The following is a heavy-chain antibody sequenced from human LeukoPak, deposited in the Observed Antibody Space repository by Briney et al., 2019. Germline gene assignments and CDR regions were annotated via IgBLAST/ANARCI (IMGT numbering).Heavy chain of an antibody. CDR3: ARGTTVTTFLDY. V-gene: IGHV1-69*05. Sequence: SVKVSCKASGGTFSSYAISWVRQAPGQGLEWMGRIIPIFGTANYAQKFQGRVAITTDESTSTAYMELSSLRSEDTAVYYCARGTTVTTFLDYWGQGTLVTVSS. CDR2: IIPIFGTA. CDR1: GGTFSSYA. J-gene: IGHJ4*02. D-gene: IGHD4-17*01.